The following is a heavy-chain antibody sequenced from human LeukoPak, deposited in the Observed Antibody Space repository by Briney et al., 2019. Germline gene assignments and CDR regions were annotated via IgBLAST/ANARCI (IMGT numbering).Heavy chain of an antibody. V-gene: IGHV1-24*01. CDR2: FDPEDGET. D-gene: IGHD1-26*01. CDR3: ATDRSGSYPFGAFDI. J-gene: IGHJ3*02. CDR1: GYTLTELS. Sequence: GASVKVSCKVSGYTLTELSMHWVRQAPRKGLEWMGGFDPEDGETIYAQKFQGRVTMTEDTSTDTAYMELSSLRSEDTAVYYCATDRSGSYPFGAFDIWGQGTMVTVSS.